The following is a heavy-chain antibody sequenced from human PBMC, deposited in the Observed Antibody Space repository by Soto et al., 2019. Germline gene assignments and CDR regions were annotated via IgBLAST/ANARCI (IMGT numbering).Heavy chain of an antibody. Sequence: LSLTCAVSGGSISSNNWWSWFRQPPGKGQEWIGEIYHSGSTNYNPSLKSRATISVDKSKNQFSLKLGSVTATDTAVYYCARRSAQGDDIEELQAAIHPPNEFSTAYGIYAWGPGKTVTVS. J-gene: IGHJ6*02. CDR1: GGSISSNNW. V-gene: IGHV4-4*02. CDR2: IYHSGST. D-gene: IGHD2-2*02. CDR3: ARRSAQGDDIEELQAAIHPPNEFSTAYGIYA.